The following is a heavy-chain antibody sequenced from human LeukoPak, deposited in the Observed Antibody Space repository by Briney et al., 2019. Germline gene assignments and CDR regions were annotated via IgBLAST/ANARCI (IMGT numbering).Heavy chain of an antibody. CDR3: AREPITAMANDAFDI. D-gene: IGHD5-18*01. CDR1: GGSFSGYY. Sequence: SETLSLTCAVYGGSFSGYYWSWIRQPPGKGLEWIGEINHSGSTNYNPSLKSRVPISVDTSKNQFSLKLSSVTAADTAVYYCAREPITAMANDAFDIWGQGTMVTVSS. V-gene: IGHV4-34*01. CDR2: INHSGST. J-gene: IGHJ3*02.